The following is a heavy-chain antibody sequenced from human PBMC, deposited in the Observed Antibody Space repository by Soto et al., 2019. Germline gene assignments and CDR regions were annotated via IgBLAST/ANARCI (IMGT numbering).Heavy chain of an antibody. CDR1: GGSISSGSYY. D-gene: IGHD3-3*01. CDR2: IYYSGST. CDR3: ARRSVLRFLEWSDYGMDV. J-gene: IGHJ6*02. V-gene: IGHV4-39*01. Sequence: PSETLSLTCTVSGGSISSGSYYWGWIRQPPGKGLEWIGSIYYSGSTYYNPSLKSRVTISVDTSKNQFSLKLSSVTAADTAVYYCARRSVLRFLEWSDYGMDVWGQGTTVTVSS.